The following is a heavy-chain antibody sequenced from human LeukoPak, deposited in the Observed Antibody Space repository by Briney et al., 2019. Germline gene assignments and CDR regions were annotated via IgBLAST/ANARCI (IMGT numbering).Heavy chain of an antibody. J-gene: IGHJ3*02. Sequence: SETLSLTCTVSGGSISSYYWSWIRQPPGKGLEWIGYIYNSGSTNYNPSLKSRVTISMDTAKNQFSLKLSSATAADTAVCYCASKTGDGEVAFDIWGQGTMVTVSS. CDR2: IYNSGST. V-gene: IGHV4-59*01. CDR3: ASKTGDGEVAFDI. D-gene: IGHD7-27*01. CDR1: GGSISSYY.